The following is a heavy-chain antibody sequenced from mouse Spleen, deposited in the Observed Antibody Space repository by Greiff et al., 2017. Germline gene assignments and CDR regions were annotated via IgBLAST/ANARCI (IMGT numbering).Heavy chain of an antibody. Sequence: EVQLQESGGGLVQPGGSMKLSCVASGFTFSNYWMNWVRQSPEKGLEWVAQIRLKSDNYATHYAESVKGRFTISRDDSKSSVYLQMNNLRAEDTGIYYCTGPPNWDEAWFAYWGQGTLVTVSA. CDR2: IRLKSDNYAT. V-gene: IGHV6-3*01. CDR1: GFTFSNYW. J-gene: IGHJ3*01. CDR3: TGPPNWDEAWFAY. D-gene: IGHD4-1*01.